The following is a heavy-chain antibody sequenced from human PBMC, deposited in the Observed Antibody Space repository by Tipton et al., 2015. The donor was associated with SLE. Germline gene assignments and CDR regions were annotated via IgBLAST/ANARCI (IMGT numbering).Heavy chain of an antibody. Sequence: LRLSCTVSGGSISSYYWSWIRQPPGKGLEWIGSIYYSGSTYYNPSLKSRVTISVDTSKNQFSLKLSSVTAADTAAYYCARSLFYYDSSGYFENHDAFDIWGQGTMVTVSS. CDR2: IYYSGST. CDR1: GGSISSYY. CDR3: ARSLFYYDSSGYFENHDAFDI. J-gene: IGHJ3*02. V-gene: IGHV4-59*01. D-gene: IGHD3-22*01.